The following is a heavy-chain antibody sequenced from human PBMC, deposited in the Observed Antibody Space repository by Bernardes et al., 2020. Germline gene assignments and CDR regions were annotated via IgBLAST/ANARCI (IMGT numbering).Heavy chain of an antibody. J-gene: IGHJ5*02. CDR2: INHSGST. V-gene: IGHV4-34*01. CDR1: GGSFSGYY. Sequence: SETLSLTCAVYGGSFSGYYWSWIRQPPGKGLEWIGEINHSGSTNYNPSLKSRVTISVDTSKNQFSLKLSSVTAADTAVYYCARGRVFWILFRGGEEEFDPWGQGTLVTVSS. D-gene: IGHD3-3*01. CDR3: ARGRVFWILFRGGEEEFDP.